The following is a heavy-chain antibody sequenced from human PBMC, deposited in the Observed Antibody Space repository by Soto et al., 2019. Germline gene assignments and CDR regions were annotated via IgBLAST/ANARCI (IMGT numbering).Heavy chain of an antibody. D-gene: IGHD3-10*01. CDR1: GFSLNTDGVA. CDR2: IYWDNDN. Sequence: QITLRESGPTLVKPTQTLTLTCSFSGFSLNTDGVAVGWFRQPPGKALEWLAQIYWDNDNRYSPSLRSRLTITKDISGSQVVLRLTTVAPVDTATYVCALRGFRSGSWPGRPFDRWGQGILVTVSS. V-gene: IGHV2-5*02. J-gene: IGHJ4*02. CDR3: ALRGFRSGSWPGRPFDR.